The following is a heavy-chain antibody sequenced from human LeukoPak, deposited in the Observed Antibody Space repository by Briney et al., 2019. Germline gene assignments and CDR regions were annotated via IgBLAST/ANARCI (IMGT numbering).Heavy chain of an antibody. CDR3: ARDSGATEVDP. D-gene: IGHD1-26*01. J-gene: IGHJ5*02. V-gene: IGHV4-38-2*02. CDR2: VSHRGST. Sequence: SETLSLTCTVSGYSISNGYYWGWIRQSPGKGLEWVGSVSHRGSTYYNPSLRSRVTISVDTSKNQFSLKLSSVTAADTAVYYCARDSGATEVDPWGQGTLVTVSS. CDR1: GYSISNGYY.